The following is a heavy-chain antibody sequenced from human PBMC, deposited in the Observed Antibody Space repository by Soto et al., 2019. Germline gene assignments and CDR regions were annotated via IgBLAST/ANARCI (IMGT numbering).Heavy chain of an antibody. CDR2: INHSRST. V-gene: IGHV4-34*01. Sequence: SETLSLTCAVYGGSFSGYYWSWIRQPPGKGLEWIGEINHSRSTNYNPSLKSRVTISVDTSKDQFSLKLSSVTAADTAVYYCARGGYSFNWFDPWGQGTLVTVSS. J-gene: IGHJ5*02. CDR3: ARGGYSFNWFDP. D-gene: IGHD5-18*01. CDR1: GGSFSGYY.